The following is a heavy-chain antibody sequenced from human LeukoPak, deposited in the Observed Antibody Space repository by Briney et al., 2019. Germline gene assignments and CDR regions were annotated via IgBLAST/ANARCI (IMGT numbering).Heavy chain of an antibody. V-gene: IGHV3-30*04. J-gene: IGHJ3*02. CDR2: ISYDGSNK. D-gene: IGHD3-22*01. CDR1: GFTFSSYA. Sequence: PGGSLRLSCAASGFTFSSYAMHWVRQAPGKGLEWVAVISYDGSNKYYADSVKGRFTISRDNAKNTLYLQMNSLRDEDTAVYYCARGRDSSGSRPDAFDIWGQGTVVTVSS. CDR3: ARGRDSSGSRPDAFDI.